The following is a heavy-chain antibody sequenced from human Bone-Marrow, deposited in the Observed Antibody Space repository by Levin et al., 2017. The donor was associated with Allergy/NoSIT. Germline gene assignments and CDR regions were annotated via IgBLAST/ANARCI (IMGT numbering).Heavy chain of an antibody. CDR1: GGSISSSSYY. D-gene: IGHD5-12*01. CDR2: IYYSGST. V-gene: IGHV4-39*01. J-gene: IGHJ3*02. CDR3: ARHKDGYSGYGDAFDI. Sequence: SETLSLTCTVSGGSISSSSYYWGWIRQPPGKGLEWIGSIYYSGSTYYNPSLKSRVTISVDTSKNQFSLKLSSVTAADTAVYYCARHKDGYSGYGDAFDIWGQGTMVTVSS.